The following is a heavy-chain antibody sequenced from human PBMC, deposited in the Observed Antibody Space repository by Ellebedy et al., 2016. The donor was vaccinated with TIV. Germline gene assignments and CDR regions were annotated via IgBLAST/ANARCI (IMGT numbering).Heavy chain of an antibody. CDR1: GFIFSNYG. V-gene: IGHV3-33*01. CDR2: IWYDGSNK. CDR3: VRAPRGQYYFDY. Sequence: GGSLRLXXAASGFIFSNYGMHWVRQAPGKGLEWAAVIWYDGSNKYYADSVKGRFTISRDNSKNTLYLEMNSLRAEDTAVYYCVRAPRGQYYFDYWGQGTLVTVS. J-gene: IGHJ4*02. D-gene: IGHD5-12*01.